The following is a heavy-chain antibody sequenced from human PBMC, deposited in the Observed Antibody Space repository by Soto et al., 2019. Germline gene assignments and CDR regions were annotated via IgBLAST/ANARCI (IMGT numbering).Heavy chain of an antibody. CDR2: MSFTTTA. CDR1: GGSTRSSCYY. Sequence: SETLSLTCTVSGGSTRSSCYYWGWLRPAPGKGREWIGSMSFTTTAYYAPSLTSRAVISVETATNKFYLTLSPVTAADTDVYDCTRDGRPEISIFVVASYSIVVWGQGTMVTVSS. J-gene: IGHJ4*02. V-gene: IGHV4-39*02. D-gene: IGHD3-3*01. CDR3: TRDGRPEISIFVVASYSIVV.